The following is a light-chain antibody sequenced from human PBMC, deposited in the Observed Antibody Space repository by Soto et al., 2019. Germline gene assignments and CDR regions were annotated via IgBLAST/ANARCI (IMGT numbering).Light chain of an antibody. CDR2: EGS. Sequence: QYALTQPASVSGSPGQSITISCTGTSSDVGSYNLVSWYQQHPGKAPKLMIYEGSKRPSGVSNRFSGSKSGNTASLTISGLQAEDEADYYCCSYAGSSTYVVFGGGTNLTVL. CDR1: SSDVGSYNL. CDR3: CSYAGSSTYVV. J-gene: IGLJ2*01. V-gene: IGLV2-23*01.